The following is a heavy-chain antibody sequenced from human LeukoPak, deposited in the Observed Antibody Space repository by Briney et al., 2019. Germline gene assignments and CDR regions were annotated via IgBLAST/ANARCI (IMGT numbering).Heavy chain of an antibody. CDR1: GYSFTSYW. J-gene: IGHJ3*02. D-gene: IGHD2-21*02. CDR2: IYPGDSDT. V-gene: IGHV5-51*01. CDR3: ARPYCGGDCYSAFDI. Sequence: GESLKISCKGSGYSFTSYWIGWVRQVPGKGLEWMGIIYPGDSDTRCSPSFQGQVTISADKSISTAYLQWSSLKASDTAMYYCARPYCGGDCYSAFDIWGQGTMVTVSS.